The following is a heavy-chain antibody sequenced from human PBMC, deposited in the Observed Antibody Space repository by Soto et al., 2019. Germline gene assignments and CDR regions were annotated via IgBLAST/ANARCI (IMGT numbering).Heavy chain of an antibody. Sequence: PGGSLRLSCTASGFSLSRYGLHWIRQAPGKGLEWVAGLWSNGITRSYADSVKGRFTISRDTSENMLYLQMNSLGAEDTAVYYCARDLSYWSLLIGHWGQGTLVTVSS. J-gene: IGHJ4*02. D-gene: IGHD2-8*02. V-gene: IGHV3-33*01. CDR1: GFSLSRYG. CDR3: ARDLSYWSLLIGH. CDR2: LWSNGITR.